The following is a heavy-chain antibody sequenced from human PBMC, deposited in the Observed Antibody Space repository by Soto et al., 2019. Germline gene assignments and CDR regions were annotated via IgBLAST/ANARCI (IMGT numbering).Heavy chain of an antibody. CDR2: LGGSVDSK. CDR1: GFAFGRYA. J-gene: IGHJ4*02. CDR3: ARDQISGWYEN. D-gene: IGHD6-19*01. Sequence: EVQLLESGGGLVKPGGSLRLSCAASGFAFGRYALSWVRQAPGKGLEWVSALGGSVDSKSYADSVKGRFTISRDDPKNTLFPEMNRLRPEDTAIYFCARDQISGWYENWGQGTMVTVSS. V-gene: IGHV3-23*01.